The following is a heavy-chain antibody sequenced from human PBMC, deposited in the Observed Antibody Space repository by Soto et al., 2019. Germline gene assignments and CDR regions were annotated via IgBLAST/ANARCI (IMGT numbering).Heavy chain of an antibody. V-gene: IGHV4-39*01. CDR1: GGSGSNSNYY. CDR2: VYYRGRS. D-gene: IGHD2-8*01. J-gene: IGHJ4*02. CDR3: VSQRTSVLTQAYFDY. Sequence: KPSETLSLTCTVSGGSGSNSNYYWGWIRQSPGKGLEWIGSVYYRGRSYSKSSVKSRVTISVDTSKNQFSLNLNSVTASDTAVYYCVSQRTSVLTQAYFDYWGPGALVTASS.